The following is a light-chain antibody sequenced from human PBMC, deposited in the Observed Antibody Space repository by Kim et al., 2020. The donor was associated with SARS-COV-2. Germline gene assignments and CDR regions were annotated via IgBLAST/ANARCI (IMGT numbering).Light chain of an antibody. J-gene: IGLJ1*01. CDR1: SGYSNYK. CDR2: VGTGGSVG. Sequence: QPVLTQPPSASASLGASVTLTCTLSSGYSNYKVDWYQQRPGKGPRFVMQVGTGGSVGSKGDGIPDRFSVLGSGLNRYLIIKNIQEEDESDYHCGADHGSGHKFVYVFGTGTKVTVL. CDR3: GADHGSGHKFVYV. V-gene: IGLV9-49*01.